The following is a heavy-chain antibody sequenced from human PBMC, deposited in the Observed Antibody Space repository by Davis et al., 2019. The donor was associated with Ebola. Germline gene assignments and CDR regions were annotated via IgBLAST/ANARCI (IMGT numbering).Heavy chain of an antibody. V-gene: IGHV1-2*02. CDR1: GYTFTGYY. CDR2: INPNSGGT. Sequence: ASVKVSCKASGYTFTGYYMHWVRQAPGQGLEWMGWINPNSGGTNYAQKFQGRLTITKDTSKNQVVLTMTNMDPVDTATYYCAHTYYYDSSGYYTFDYWGQGTLVTVSS. CDR3: AHTYYYDSSGYYTFDY. J-gene: IGHJ4*02. D-gene: IGHD3-22*01.